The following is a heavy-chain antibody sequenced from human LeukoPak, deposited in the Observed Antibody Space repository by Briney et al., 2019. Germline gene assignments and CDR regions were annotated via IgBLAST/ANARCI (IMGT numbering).Heavy chain of an antibody. CDR1: GFTVSSNY. D-gene: IGHD3-3*01. J-gene: IGHJ4*02. Sequence: AGGSLRLSCAASGFTVSSNYMSWVRQAPGKGLEWVSVIYSGGSTYYADSVKGRFTISRDNSKNTLYLQMNSLRAEDTAVYYCARNIRESIRFLEWLSKYYFDYWGQGTLVTVSS. CDR3: ARNIRESIRFLEWLSKYYFDY. V-gene: IGHV3-66*02. CDR2: IYSGGST.